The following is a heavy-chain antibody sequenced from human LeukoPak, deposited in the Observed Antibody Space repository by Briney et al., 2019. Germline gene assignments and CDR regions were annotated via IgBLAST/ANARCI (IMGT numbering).Heavy chain of an antibody. D-gene: IGHD4-17*01. V-gene: IGHV3-66*01. CDR2: ISRSGST. CDR3: ARDCGGDSDY. Sequence: GGSLRLSCAASGFSVSSSYMSWVRQAPGKGLECVSVISRSGSTYYADSVKGRFTISRDNSKNTLYLQMNSLRAEDTAVYYCARDCGGDSDYWGQGTLVSVSS. J-gene: IGHJ4*02. CDR1: GFSVSSSY.